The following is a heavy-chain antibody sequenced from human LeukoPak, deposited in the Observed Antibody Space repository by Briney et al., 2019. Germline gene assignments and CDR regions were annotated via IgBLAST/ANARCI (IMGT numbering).Heavy chain of an antibody. CDR1: GFTFSSYS. CDR3: ARDSLVGHFDY. CDR2: IGTSSTTI. V-gene: IGHV3-48*04. J-gene: IGHJ4*02. Sequence: GGSLRLSCAASGFTFSSYSMNWVRQPPGKGLEWVSNIGTSSTTIYYADSVKGRFTISRDNAKNSLYLQMNSLRAEDTAVYYCARDSLVGHFDYWGQGTLVTVSS.